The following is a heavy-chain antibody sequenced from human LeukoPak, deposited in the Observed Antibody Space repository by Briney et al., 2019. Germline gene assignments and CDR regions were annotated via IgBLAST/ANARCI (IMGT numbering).Heavy chain of an antibody. CDR3: AKGAPGEVHYMDV. J-gene: IGHJ6*03. Sequence: GGSLRLSCAASGFTFDDYAMHWVRQAPGKGLEWVSLISWDGGSTCYADSVKGRFTISRDNSKNSLYLQMNSLRAEDTALYYCAKGAPGEVHYMDVWGKGTTVTVSS. CDR2: ISWDGGST. V-gene: IGHV3-43D*03. D-gene: IGHD3-10*01. CDR1: GFTFDDYA.